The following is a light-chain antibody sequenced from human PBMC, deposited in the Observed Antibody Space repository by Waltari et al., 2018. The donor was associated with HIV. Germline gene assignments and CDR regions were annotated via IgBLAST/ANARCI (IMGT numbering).Light chain of an antibody. Sequence: QSALTQPASVSGSPGQSITIPCPGTSSDVGRYNVVSWSHHHPGKAPKVLIYAFSKRPLGVSNRFSGSKSGTTSARAIAVLQSEDEADYYCCSYGGSSRIFGTGTKVTVL. CDR3: CSYGGSSRI. CDR1: SSDVGRYNV. V-gene: IGLV2-23*02. CDR2: AFS. J-gene: IGLJ1*01.